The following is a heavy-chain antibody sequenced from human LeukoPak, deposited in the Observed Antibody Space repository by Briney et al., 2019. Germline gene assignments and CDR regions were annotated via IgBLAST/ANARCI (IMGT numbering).Heavy chain of an antibody. CDR1: GGSFSSYV. Sequence: ASVKVSCKASGGSFSSYVINWVRQAHGQGLEWMGRIIPTLAIANYAQKFQGRVTITADKSTSTAYMELSSLRSEDTAVYYCAGHPDYGDYDLIRPYDYWGEGTLVTVSS. D-gene: IGHD4-17*01. CDR3: AGHPDYGDYDLIRPYDY. J-gene: IGHJ4*02. CDR2: IIPTLAIA. V-gene: IGHV1-69*04.